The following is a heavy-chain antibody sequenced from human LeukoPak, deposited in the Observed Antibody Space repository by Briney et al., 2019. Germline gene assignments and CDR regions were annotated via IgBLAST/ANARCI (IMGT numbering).Heavy chain of an antibody. CDR1: GFTFSSYS. V-gene: IGHV3-74*01. CDR3: ATLQPGGG. CDR2: INSDGSST. Sequence: GGSLRLSCAASGFTFSSYSINWVRQAPGKGLVWVSRINSDGSSTTYADSVKGRFTISRDNAKNTLYLQMNSLRADDTAVYYCATLQPGGGWGQGTLVTVSS. J-gene: IGHJ4*02. D-gene: IGHD3-16*01.